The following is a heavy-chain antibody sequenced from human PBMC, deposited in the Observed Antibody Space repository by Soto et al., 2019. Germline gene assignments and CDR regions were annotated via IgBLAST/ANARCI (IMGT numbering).Heavy chain of an antibody. CDR2: ISGSGGST. Sequence: EVQLLESGGGLYKPGGSLRLSWEASGLPFRSNALGWVRQAQGKGLEWVSAISGSGGSTYYADSVKGRFTISRDNSKNTLYLQMNSLRAEDTAVYYCARRSSGWYFDYWGQGTLVTVSS. CDR1: GLPFRSNA. J-gene: IGHJ4*02. CDR3: ARRSSGWYFDY. V-gene: IGHV3-23*01. D-gene: IGHD6-19*01.